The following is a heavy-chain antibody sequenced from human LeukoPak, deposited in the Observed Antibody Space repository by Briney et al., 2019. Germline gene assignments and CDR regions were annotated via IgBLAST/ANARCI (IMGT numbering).Heavy chain of an antibody. V-gene: IGHV4-38-2*01. CDR2: IYHSGST. CDR3: ARVGYDFWSGYYFDY. J-gene: IGHJ4*02. CDR1: GYSISSGYY. D-gene: IGHD3-3*01. Sequence: KTSETLSLTCAVSGYSISSGYYWGWIRQPPGKGLEWSGSIYHSGSTYYNPSLKSRVTISVDTSKNRFSLKLSSVTAADTGVYYCARVGYDFWSGYYFDYWGQGTLVTVSS.